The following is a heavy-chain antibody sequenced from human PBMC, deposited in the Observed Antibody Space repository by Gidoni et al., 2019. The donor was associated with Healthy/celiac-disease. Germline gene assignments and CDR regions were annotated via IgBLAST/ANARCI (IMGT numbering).Heavy chain of an antibody. Sequence: QVQLVQSGAEVTKPGSSVKVSCKASGGTFSSYAIRWVRQAPGQGLEWMGGIIPIFGTANYAQKFQGRVTITADESTSTAYMELSSLRSEDTAVYYCARSLLGYCSGGSCYRDPTPYYFDYWGQGTLVTVSS. V-gene: IGHV1-69*01. J-gene: IGHJ4*02. D-gene: IGHD2-15*01. CDR1: GGTFSSYA. CDR3: ARSLLGYCSGGSCYRDPTPYYFDY. CDR2: IIPIFGTA.